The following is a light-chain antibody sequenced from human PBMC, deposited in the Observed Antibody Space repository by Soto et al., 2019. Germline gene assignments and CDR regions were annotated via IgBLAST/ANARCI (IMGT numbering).Light chain of an antibody. CDR2: GAS. Sequence: ELVLTQSPGTLSLSPGERATLSCRASQSVSSSYLAWHQQKPGQAPRLLIYGASSRATGIPDRFSGSGSGTDFTLTISRLEPADFAVYYCQQYGSSPTYTFGQGTKVDIK. V-gene: IGKV3-20*01. J-gene: IGKJ2*01. CDR3: QQYGSSPTYT. CDR1: QSVSSSY.